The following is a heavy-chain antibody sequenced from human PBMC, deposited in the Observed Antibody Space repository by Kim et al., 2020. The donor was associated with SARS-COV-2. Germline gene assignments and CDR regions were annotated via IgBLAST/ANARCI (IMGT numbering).Heavy chain of an antibody. Sequence: GESLKISCKGSGYSFTSYWIGWVRQMPGKGLEWMGIIYPGDSDTRYSPSFQGQVTISADKSISTAYLQWSSLKASDTAMYYCARISRVAAAAARGYYYYMDVWGKGTTVTVSS. V-gene: IGHV5-51*01. CDR2: IYPGDSDT. CDR1: GYSFTSYW. CDR3: ARISRVAAAAARGYYYYMDV. D-gene: IGHD6-13*01. J-gene: IGHJ6*03.